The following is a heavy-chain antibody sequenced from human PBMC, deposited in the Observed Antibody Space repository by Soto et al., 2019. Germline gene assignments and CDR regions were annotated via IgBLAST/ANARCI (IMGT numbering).Heavy chain of an antibody. CDR1: GASISGFY. V-gene: IGHV4-4*07. Sequence: SETLSLTCTVSGASISGFYWSWIRKSAGKGLEWIGRIYATGTTDYNPSLKSRVMVSVDTSKKQFSLKLRSVTAADTAVYYRAKAHVMVVGGSTFDDWGHGTLVTVSS. CDR2: IYATGTT. CDR3: AKAHVMVVGGSTFDD. D-gene: IGHD2-15*01. J-gene: IGHJ4*01.